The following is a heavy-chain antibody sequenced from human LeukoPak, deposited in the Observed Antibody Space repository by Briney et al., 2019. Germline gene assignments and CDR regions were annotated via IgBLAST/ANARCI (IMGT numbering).Heavy chain of an antibody. V-gene: IGHV3-53*01. Sequence: GGSLRLSCAASGFTVSSNYMSWVRQAPGKGLEWVSVIYSGGSTYYADSVKGRFTISRDNYKNTLYLQMNSLRAEDTAVYYCASDSDFSVVTANAFDIWGQGTMVTASP. CDR1: GFTVSSNY. J-gene: IGHJ3*02. D-gene: IGHD2-21*02. CDR2: IYSGGST. CDR3: ASDSDFSVVTANAFDI.